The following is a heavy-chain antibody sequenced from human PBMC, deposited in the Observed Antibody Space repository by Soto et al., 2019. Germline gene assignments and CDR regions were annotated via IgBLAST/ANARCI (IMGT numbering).Heavy chain of an antibody. D-gene: IGHD5-18*01. CDR2: IIPILGIA. Sequence: GASVKVSCKASGGTFSSYTISWVRQAPGQGLEWMGRIIPILGIASYAQKFQGRVTITADKSTSTAYMELSSLRSEDTAVYYCARASDTAMASPIDYWGQGTLVTVSS. CDR3: ARASDTAMASPIDY. J-gene: IGHJ4*02. CDR1: GGTFSSYT. V-gene: IGHV1-69*02.